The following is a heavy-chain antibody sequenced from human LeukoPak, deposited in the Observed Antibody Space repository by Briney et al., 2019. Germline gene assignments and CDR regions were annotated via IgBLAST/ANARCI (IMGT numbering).Heavy chain of an antibody. CDR1: GFTFSNYA. J-gene: IGHJ4*02. CDR2: ISSNGGHT. V-gene: IGHV3-23*01. D-gene: IGHD4-17*01. CDR3: AKSPDYGDYWAFDY. Sequence: GGSLRLSCVASGFTFSNYAMSWVRLAPGKGLEWVSSISSNGGHTYYPDSVKGRFTISRDNSKNILYLQMNSLRAEDTAVFYCAKSPDYGDYWAFDYWGQGTLVTVTS.